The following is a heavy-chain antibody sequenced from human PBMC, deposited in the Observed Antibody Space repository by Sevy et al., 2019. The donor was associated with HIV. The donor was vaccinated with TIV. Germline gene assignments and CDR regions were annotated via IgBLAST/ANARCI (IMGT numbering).Heavy chain of an antibody. CDR1: GFTFNDYG. CDR3: VRSRLSSGWYLGAFDY. J-gene: IGHJ4*02. CDR2: ITWNGGST. D-gene: IGHD6-19*01. Sequence: GGSLRLSCAASGFTFNDYGMSWVRQAPGKGLEWVSGITWNGGSTGHADSVKGRFAISRDNAEHSLYLQMNSLRAEDTALYYCVRSRLSSGWYLGAFDYWGQGTLVTVSS. V-gene: IGHV3-20*04.